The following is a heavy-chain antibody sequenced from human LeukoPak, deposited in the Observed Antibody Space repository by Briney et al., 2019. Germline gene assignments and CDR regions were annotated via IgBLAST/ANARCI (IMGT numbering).Heavy chain of an antibody. D-gene: IGHD6-13*01. CDR3: AREAVAAADYYYYYGMDV. CDR2: IYYSGST. J-gene: IGHJ6*02. CDR1: GGSVSSSSYY. Sequence: SETLSLTCSVSGGSVSSSSYYWGWIRQPPGKGLEWIGTIYYSGSTYYNPSLKSRVTISVDTSKNQFSLNLGSVTAADTAVYYCAREAVAAADYYYYYGMDVWGQGTTVTVSS. V-gene: IGHV4-39*02.